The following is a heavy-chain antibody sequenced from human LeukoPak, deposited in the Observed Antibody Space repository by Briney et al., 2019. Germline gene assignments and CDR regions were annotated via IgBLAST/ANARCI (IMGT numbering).Heavy chain of an antibody. Sequence: QTLSLTPAISGDSVSSNSGCWNCVRQSPSRCLEWRGRTYIRSKCYNDYAASVKSRIIITPDISKNQFSLQLNSVTPDDTAIYYCARDHMGRNWFDPWGQGTLVTVSS. J-gene: IGHJ5*02. CDR1: GDSVSSNSGC. V-gene: IGHV6-1*01. CDR2: TYIRSKCYN. D-gene: IGHD2-21*01. CDR3: ARDHMGRNWFDP.